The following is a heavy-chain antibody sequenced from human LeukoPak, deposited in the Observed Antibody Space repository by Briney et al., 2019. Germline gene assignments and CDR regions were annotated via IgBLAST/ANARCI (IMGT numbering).Heavy chain of an antibody. CDR1: GYTFTSYG. CDR2: ISAYNGNT. Sequence: ASVKVSCKASGYTFTSYGISWVRQAPGQGLEWMGWISAYNGNTNYAQKLQGRVTMTTDPSTSTAYMELRSLRSDDTAVYYCARLGVAGLYYYYYYGMDVWGQGTTVTVSS. D-gene: IGHD6-19*01. V-gene: IGHV1-18*01. CDR3: ARLGVAGLYYYYYYGMDV. J-gene: IGHJ6*02.